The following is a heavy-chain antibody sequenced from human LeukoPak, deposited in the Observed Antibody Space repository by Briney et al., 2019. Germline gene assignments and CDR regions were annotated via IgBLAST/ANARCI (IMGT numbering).Heavy chain of an antibody. J-gene: IGHJ5*02. V-gene: IGHV4-39*01. Sequence: PSETLSLTCTVSGGSISSSSYYWGWLRQPPGKGLEWIGSIYYSATTYYNPSLKSRVSISVDTSKNQFSLKLSSVSAADTAVYYCARSSGYLFDPWGQGILVTVSS. CDR1: GGSISSSSYY. CDR3: ARSSGYLFDP. CDR2: IYYSATT. D-gene: IGHD3-22*01.